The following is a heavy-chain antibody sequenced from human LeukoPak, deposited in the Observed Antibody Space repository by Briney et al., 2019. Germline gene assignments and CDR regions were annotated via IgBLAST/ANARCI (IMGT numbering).Heavy chain of an antibody. J-gene: IGHJ4*02. V-gene: IGHV3-64*05. Sequence: GGSLRLSCVVSGFTFNRCWMNWVRQAPGKGLEYVSSINTNGANTYYADSVKGRFTISRDNSRNTVYVQMNSLTPEDTAVYYCVKGLDYSSSQMDSWGQGTLVTVSS. CDR1: GFTFNRCW. CDR2: INTNGANT. D-gene: IGHD6-6*01. CDR3: VKGLDYSSSQMDS.